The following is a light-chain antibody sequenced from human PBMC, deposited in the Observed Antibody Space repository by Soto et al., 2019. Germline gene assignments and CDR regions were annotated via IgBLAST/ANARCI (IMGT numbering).Light chain of an antibody. CDR1: SSDVGGYNY. J-gene: IGLJ1*01. Sequence: QSALTQPASVSGSPGQSITISCTGTSSDVGGYNYVSWYQHHPGKAPKLMIFDDSNRPSGVSNRFSGSKSGNTAYLTISGLQPEDEADYYCSSYTTSNTRQIVFGTGTKLTVL. V-gene: IGLV2-14*03. CDR2: DDS. CDR3: SSYTTSNTRQIV.